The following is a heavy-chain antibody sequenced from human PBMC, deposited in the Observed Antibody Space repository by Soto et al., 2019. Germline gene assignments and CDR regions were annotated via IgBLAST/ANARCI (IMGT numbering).Heavy chain of an antibody. Sequence: ASVKVSCKASGYTFTSYDINWVRQATGQGLEWMGWMNPNSGNTGYAQKFQGRVTMTRNTSISPAYMELSSLGSEDTAVYYCDTMVRGVIGEYYYYMDVWGKGTTVTVSS. V-gene: IGHV1-8*01. CDR3: DTMVRGVIGEYYYYMDV. D-gene: IGHD3-10*01. CDR2: MNPNSGNT. CDR1: GYTFTSYD. J-gene: IGHJ6*03.